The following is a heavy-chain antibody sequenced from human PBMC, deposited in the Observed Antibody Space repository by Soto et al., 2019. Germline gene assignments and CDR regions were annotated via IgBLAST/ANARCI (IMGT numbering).Heavy chain of an antibody. J-gene: IGHJ4*02. CDR1: GYTFTSYG. V-gene: IGHV1-18*01. Sequence: GASVKVSCKASGYTFTSYGISWVRQAPGQGLEWMGWISAYNGNTNYAQKLQGRVTMTTDTSTSTAYMELRSLRSDDTAVYYCARAGSGTMVRGVIIGGDYWGQGTLVTVSS. D-gene: IGHD3-10*01. CDR3: ARAGSGTMVRGVIIGGDY. CDR2: ISAYNGNT.